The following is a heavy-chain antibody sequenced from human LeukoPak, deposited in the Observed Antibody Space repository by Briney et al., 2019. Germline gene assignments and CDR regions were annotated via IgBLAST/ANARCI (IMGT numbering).Heavy chain of an antibody. V-gene: IGHV1-69*13. CDR2: IIPIFGTA. CDR1: GGTFSSYA. D-gene: IGHD5-12*01. J-gene: IGHJ3*02. Sequence: SVKVYCNASGGTFSSYAISWVRQAPGPGLEWMGGIIPIFGTANYAQKFQGRDTNRANESTSTAYMELSSLRSEDTAVYYCARAYVDIVATIEAFDIWGQGTMVTVSS. CDR3: ARAYVDIVATIEAFDI.